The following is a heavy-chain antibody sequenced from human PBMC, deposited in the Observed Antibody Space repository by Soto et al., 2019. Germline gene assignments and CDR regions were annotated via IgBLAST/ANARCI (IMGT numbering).Heavy chain of an antibody. Sequence: PSETLSLTCTVSGGSISSYYWSWIRQPPGKGLEWIGYIYYSGSTNYNPSLKSRVTISVDTSKNQFSLKLSSVTAADTAVYYCARDHYDYIWGSYRHDAFDIWGQGTMVTVSS. CDR1: GGSISSYY. CDR2: IYYSGST. D-gene: IGHD3-16*02. CDR3: ARDHYDYIWGSYRHDAFDI. J-gene: IGHJ3*02. V-gene: IGHV4-59*01.